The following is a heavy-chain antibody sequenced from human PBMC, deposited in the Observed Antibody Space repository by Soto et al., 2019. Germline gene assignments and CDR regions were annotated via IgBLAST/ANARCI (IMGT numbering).Heavy chain of an antibody. CDR1: GFTFSSYS. J-gene: IGHJ5*02. D-gene: IGHD3-16*02. CDR2: ISSSSSTI. V-gene: IGHV3-48*01. Sequence: EVQLVESGGGLVQPGGSLRLSCAASGFTFSSYSMNWVRQAPGKGLEWVSYISSSSSTIYYADSVKGRFTISRDNAKNSLYLKMNSLRAEDTAVYYCAREDRVYYDYIWGSYPSWGQGTLVTVSS. CDR3: AREDRVYYDYIWGSYPS.